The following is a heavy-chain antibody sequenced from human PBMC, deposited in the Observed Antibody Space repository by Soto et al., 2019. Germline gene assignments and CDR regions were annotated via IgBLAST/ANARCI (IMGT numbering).Heavy chain of an antibody. J-gene: IGHJ4*02. D-gene: IGHD4-17*01. V-gene: IGHV4-31*03. CDR3: ARDIDDYGDYVYFDY. CDR1: GGSISSGGYY. CDR2: IYYSGST. Sequence: QVQLQESGPGLVKPSQTLSLTCTVSGGSISSGGYYWSWIRQHPGKGLEWIGYIYYSGSTYYNPCLRSRVTISVDTSKNQFSLELSSVTAADTAVYYCARDIDDYGDYVYFDYWGQGTLVTVSS.